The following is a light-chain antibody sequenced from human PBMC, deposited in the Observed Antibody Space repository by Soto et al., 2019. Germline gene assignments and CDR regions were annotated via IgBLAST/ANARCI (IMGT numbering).Light chain of an antibody. CDR1: QTVSSN. CDR2: ASS. CDR3: QQDNMTPFT. V-gene: IGKV1-39*01. Sequence: IQMTQSPSSMSASVGDRVTSTCRTSQTVSSNLNWYQRKPGKAPSLLIYASSTLQSGVPSRFIGSGSETEFTLTISSLQPEDFATYYCQQDNMTPFTFGPGTKVDIK. J-gene: IGKJ3*01.